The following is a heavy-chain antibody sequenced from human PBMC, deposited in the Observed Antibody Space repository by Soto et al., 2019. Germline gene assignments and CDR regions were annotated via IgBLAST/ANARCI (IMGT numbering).Heavy chain of an antibody. CDR1: GGTFSSYA. CDR3: ASLKAVVVAALDY. J-gene: IGHJ4*02. Sequence: QVQLVQSGAEVKKPGSSVKVSCKASGGTFSSYAISRVRQAPGQGLEWMGGIIPIFGTANYAQKFQGRVTITADESTSTAFMELRSLRSEDTAVYYCASLKAVVVAALDYWGQGTLVTVSS. V-gene: IGHV1-69*12. CDR2: IIPIFGTA. D-gene: IGHD2-15*01.